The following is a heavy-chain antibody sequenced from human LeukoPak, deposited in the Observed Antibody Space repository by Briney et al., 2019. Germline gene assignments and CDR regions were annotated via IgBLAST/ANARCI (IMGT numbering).Heavy chain of an antibody. D-gene: IGHD6-19*01. CDR1: GYTLTELS. Sequence: ASVKVSCKVSGYTLTELSMHWVRQAPGKGLEWMGGFDPEDGETIYAQKFQGRVTMTEDTSTDTAYMELSSLRSEDTAVYYCATERREQWLVPGRSWPRGGRLDYWGQGTLVTVSS. V-gene: IGHV1-24*01. CDR3: ATERREQWLVPGRSWPRGGRLDY. CDR2: FDPEDGET. J-gene: IGHJ4*02.